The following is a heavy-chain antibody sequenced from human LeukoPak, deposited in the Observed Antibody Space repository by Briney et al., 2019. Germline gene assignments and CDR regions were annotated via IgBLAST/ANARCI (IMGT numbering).Heavy chain of an antibody. CDR2: IYYSGST. J-gene: IGHJ4*02. CDR3: ARGHDSSGYYYSFDY. D-gene: IGHD3-22*01. V-gene: IGHV4-59*06. Sequence: SETLSLTCTVSGGSISSYYWSWIRQPAGKGLEWIGHIYYSGSTYYNPSLKSRLTITVDTSKNQFSLKLSSVTAADTAVYYCARGHDSSGYYYSFDYWGQGTLVTVSS. CDR1: GGSISSYY.